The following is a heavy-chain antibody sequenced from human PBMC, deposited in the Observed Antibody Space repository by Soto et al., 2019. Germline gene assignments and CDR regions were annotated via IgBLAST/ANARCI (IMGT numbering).Heavy chain of an antibody. CDR3: ARDRQGTVLDY. CDR1: GGSISSGAYY. J-gene: IGHJ4*02. V-gene: IGHV4-31*03. D-gene: IGHD1-1*01. CDR2: IYDSGNT. Sequence: QVQLQESGPGLVKPSQTLSLTCTVSGGSISSGAYYWSWIRQRPGKGLEWIGYIYDSGNTYYNPSLRSRITISADTSKNQFSLKLSSVTAADTAVYYCARDRQGTVLDYWGQGTLVTVSS.